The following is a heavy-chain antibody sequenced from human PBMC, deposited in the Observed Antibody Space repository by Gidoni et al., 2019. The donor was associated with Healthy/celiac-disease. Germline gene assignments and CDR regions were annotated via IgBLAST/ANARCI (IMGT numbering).Heavy chain of an antibody. Sequence: QLQLQESGPGLVKPSETLSLTCTVSGGSIRSSSYYWGWIRQPPGKGLEWIGSIYYSGSTYYNPSLKSRVTISVDTSKNQFSLKLSSVTAADTAVYYCARVPFYGSGSYAFDYWGQGTLVTVSS. D-gene: IGHD3-10*01. CDR3: ARVPFYGSGSYAFDY. CDR1: GGSIRSSSYY. V-gene: IGHV4-39*01. J-gene: IGHJ4*02. CDR2: IYYSGST.